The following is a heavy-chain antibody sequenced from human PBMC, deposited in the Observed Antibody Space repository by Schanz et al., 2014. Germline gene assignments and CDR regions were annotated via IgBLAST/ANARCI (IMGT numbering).Heavy chain of an antibody. Sequence: EVKLVESGGGFVQPGGSLRLSCAVSGFPFRSYWMHWVRQAPGKGLVWVSAISGSGETTYYADSVKGRFTISRDNSKNALYLQMNSLRAEDTAVYYCARRITGTHHNPYYHGMDVWGQGTTVTVSS. D-gene: IGHD1-20*01. CDR1: GFPFRSYW. V-gene: IGHV3-23*04. J-gene: IGHJ6*02. CDR3: ARRITGTHHNPYYHGMDV. CDR2: ISGSGETT.